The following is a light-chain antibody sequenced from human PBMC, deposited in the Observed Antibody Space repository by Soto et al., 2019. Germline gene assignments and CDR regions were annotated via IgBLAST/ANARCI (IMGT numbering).Light chain of an antibody. J-gene: IGKJ1*01. CDR2: AAS. CDR1: QSVSIN. CDR3: HQYHNWPWT. V-gene: IGKV3-15*01. Sequence: IVMTQSPATLSVSPGDRATLSCRASQSVSINLAWYQQKPGQVPRLLIYAASTRATGIPARFSGSGSETEFTLTIGSLQSEDFAVYYCHQYHNWPWTFGQGTKVEIK.